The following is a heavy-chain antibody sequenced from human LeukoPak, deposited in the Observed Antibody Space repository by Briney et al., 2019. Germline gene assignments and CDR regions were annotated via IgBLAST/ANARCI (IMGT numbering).Heavy chain of an antibody. V-gene: IGHV3-23*01. CDR2: ISGSGGST. CDR1: TFTFSSYG. Sequence: GGSLRLSCGASTFTFSSYGMSWVRQAPGKGLEWVSAISGSGGSTYYADSVKGRFTISRDNSKNSLYLQMNSLRAEDTAVYYCANDGYCSAGSCFSANDAFDIWGQGTMFTVSS. D-gene: IGHD2-15*01. CDR3: ANDGYCSAGSCFSANDAFDI. J-gene: IGHJ3*02.